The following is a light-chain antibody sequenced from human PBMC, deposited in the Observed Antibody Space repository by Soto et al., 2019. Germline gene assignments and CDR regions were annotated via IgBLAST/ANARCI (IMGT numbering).Light chain of an antibody. CDR3: SSYTSSTTNV. V-gene: IGLV2-14*01. J-gene: IGLJ1*01. CDR2: EVT. Sequence: QSALTQPASVSGSPGQSITISCTGTSSDVGGYNYVSWYQQHPGKAPKLMIYEVTNRPSGVSNRFSGSKSGNTASLTISGLKAEDEADYSCSSYTSSTTNVFGTGTKLTVL. CDR1: SSDVGGYNY.